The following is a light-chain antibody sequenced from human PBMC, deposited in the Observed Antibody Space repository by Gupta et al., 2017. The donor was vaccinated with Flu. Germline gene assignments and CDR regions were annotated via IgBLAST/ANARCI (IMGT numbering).Light chain of an antibody. CDR1: QSISRH. V-gene: IGKV1-39*01. CDR3: QQSYTTPRT. Sequence: DIQMTQSPSSLSTFVGDRVTITCRASQSISRHLNWYQQKPGKAPKLLIFGASSLQGGVPSRFSGSGSGTDFTLTVSSLQPEDSATYYCQQSYTTPRTFGGGTKVEIK. CDR2: GAS. J-gene: IGKJ4*01.